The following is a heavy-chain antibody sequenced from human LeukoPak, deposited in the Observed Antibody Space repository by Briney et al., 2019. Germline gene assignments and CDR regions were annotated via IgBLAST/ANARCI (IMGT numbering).Heavy chain of an antibody. CDR1: GFTVSSNY. CDR3: AREVMVRGEYGFDY. CDR2: LYSDGST. J-gene: IGHJ4*02. V-gene: IGHV3-66*01. Sequence: GGSLRLSCAASGFTVSSNYMSWVRQAPGKGLEWVSVLYSDGSTYYADSVKGRFTISRDNAKNSLYLQMNNLRAEDTAVYYCAREVMVRGEYGFDYWGQGTLVTVSS. D-gene: IGHD3-10*01.